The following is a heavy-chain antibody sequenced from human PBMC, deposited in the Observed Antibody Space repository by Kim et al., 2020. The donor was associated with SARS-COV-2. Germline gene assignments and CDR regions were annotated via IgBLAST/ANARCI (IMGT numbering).Heavy chain of an antibody. CDR1: GGTFSSYA. CDR3: ARDDHQGYYYGSGSFYTHYGMDV. Sequence: SVKVSCKASGGTFSSYAISWVRQAPGQGLEWMGGIIPIFGTANYAQKFQGRVTITADESTSTAYMELSSLRSEDTAVYYCARDDHQGYYYGSGSFYTHYGMDVWGQGTTVTVPS. D-gene: IGHD3-10*01. J-gene: IGHJ6*02. V-gene: IGHV1-69*13. CDR2: IIPIFGTA.